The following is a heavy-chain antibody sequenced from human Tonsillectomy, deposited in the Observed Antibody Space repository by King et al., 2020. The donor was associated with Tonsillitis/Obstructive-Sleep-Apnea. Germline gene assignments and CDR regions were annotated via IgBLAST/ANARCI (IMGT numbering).Heavy chain of an antibody. D-gene: IGHD5-18*01. Sequence: VQLQQWGAGLLKPSETLSLTCAVYGGSFSACYWNWIRQPPGKGLEWIGEIIDSGGTNYNPTLKSRVTLSVDTSKNQFSLNLSSVTAADTAVYYCARGSYSYNDMDVWGQGTTVTVSS. CDR1: GGSFSACY. CDR3: ARGSYSYNDMDV. CDR2: IIDSGGT. J-gene: IGHJ6*02. V-gene: IGHV4-34*01.